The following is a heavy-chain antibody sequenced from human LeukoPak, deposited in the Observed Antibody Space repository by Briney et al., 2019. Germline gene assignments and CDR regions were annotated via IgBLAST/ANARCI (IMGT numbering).Heavy chain of an antibody. V-gene: IGHV1-18*01. CDR1: ASTFTIYG. CDR3: ATEGGGEPADYGDNVY. J-gene: IGHJ1*01. Sequence: GASVKVSCTAAASTFTIYGITWERQAPGQGLEWMGWISPYKGNTNYAQKVQGRVTMTTDTSTSTVYMELRSLRSDDTAVYYCATEGGGEPADYGDNVYWGEGTLATVSS. D-gene: IGHD4-17*01. CDR2: ISPYKGNT.